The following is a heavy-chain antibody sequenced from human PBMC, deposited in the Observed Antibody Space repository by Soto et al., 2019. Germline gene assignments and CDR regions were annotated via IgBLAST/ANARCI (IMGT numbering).Heavy chain of an antibody. Sequence: GGSLRLSCAASGFTFSSYAMSWVRQAPGKGLEWVANIKQDGSEKYYVDSVKGRFTISRDNAKNSLYLQMNSLRAEDTAVYYCARVSFWSGYYTSSGMDVWGPGTTVTVSS. J-gene: IGHJ6*02. CDR1: GFTFSSYA. CDR3: ARVSFWSGYYTSSGMDV. V-gene: IGHV3-7*01. D-gene: IGHD3-3*01. CDR2: IKQDGSEK.